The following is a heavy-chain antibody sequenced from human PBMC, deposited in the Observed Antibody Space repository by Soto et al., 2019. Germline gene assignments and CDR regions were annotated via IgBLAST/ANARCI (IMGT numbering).Heavy chain of an antibody. CDR2: IDYSGST. CDR1: GRSISSGTHY. D-gene: IGHD1-7*01. CDR3: ARTLNWNYLPWFEP. V-gene: IGHV4-31*11. Sequence: QVQLQESGPGRVKPSQTLSLSCAVSGRSISSGTHYWSWIRQLPGKGLEWIGYIDYSGSTDSNPSLKSRVTISVETATNQLSLRMPSVTAADTSVYYCARTLNWNYLPWFEPWGQGTLVTVSS. J-gene: IGHJ5*02.